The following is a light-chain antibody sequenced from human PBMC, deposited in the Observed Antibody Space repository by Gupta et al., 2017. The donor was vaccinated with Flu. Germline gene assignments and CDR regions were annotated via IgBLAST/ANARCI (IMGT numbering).Light chain of an antibody. CDR2: AAS. CDR1: QSISTY. Sequence: PSSLSASVGDRVTITCRTSQSISTYLNWYQQKPGKAPNLLIYAASTLQSGVPSRFSGSGSGTDFTLSINRLQPDDFATYYCQQTYSSPRTFGQGTKVEIK. J-gene: IGKJ1*01. CDR3: QQTYSSPRT. V-gene: IGKV1-39*01.